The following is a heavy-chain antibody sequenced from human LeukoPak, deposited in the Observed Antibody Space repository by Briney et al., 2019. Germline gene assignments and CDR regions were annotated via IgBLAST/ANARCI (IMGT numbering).Heavy chain of an antibody. CDR1: GFTFNMYG. J-gene: IGHJ6*02. D-gene: IGHD3-22*01. V-gene: IGHV3-13*01. CDR3: ARLSITMRHWDV. Sequence: GGSLRLSCAASGFTFNMYGMHWVRQSTGKGLEWVSVIGVSGETYYSASVKGRFLISRESAKNSVDLQMNSLSPGDTAVYYCARLSITMRHWDVWGQGTSVTVSS. CDR2: IGVSGET.